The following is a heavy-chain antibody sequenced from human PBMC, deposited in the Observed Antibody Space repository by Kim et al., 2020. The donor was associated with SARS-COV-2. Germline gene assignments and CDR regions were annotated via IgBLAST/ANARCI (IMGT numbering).Heavy chain of an antibody. CDR1: GGSISSGTYY. CDR2: ISYSGST. CDR3: SRHFYDSSGYYPPGH. Sequence: SETLSLTCTVSGGSISSGTYYWGWIRQPPGKGLEWIGIISYSGSTYYNPSLKSRVTMSVDTSKNQISLKLSSVTAADTAVYFCSRHFYDSSGYYPPGHWGQGTLVTVSS. D-gene: IGHD3-22*01. J-gene: IGHJ4*02. V-gene: IGHV4-39*01.